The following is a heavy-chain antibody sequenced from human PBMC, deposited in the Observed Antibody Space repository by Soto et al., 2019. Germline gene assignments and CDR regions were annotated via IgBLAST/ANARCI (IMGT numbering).Heavy chain of an antibody. J-gene: IGHJ6*02. CDR3: ARQYSSSWNYYYYGVDV. V-gene: IGHV5-51*01. D-gene: IGHD6-13*01. CDR2: IYPDDSDT. CDR1: GYSFATYW. Sequence: GESLKISCDGSGYSFATYWIGWVRQMPGKGLEWMGIIYPDDSDTRYSPSFQGQVTISADKSINTAYLQWSSLKASDSAIYYCARQYSSSWNYYYYGVDVWGQGTTVTVSS.